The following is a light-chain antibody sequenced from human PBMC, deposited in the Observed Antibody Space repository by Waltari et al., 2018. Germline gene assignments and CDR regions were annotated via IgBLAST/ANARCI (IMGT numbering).Light chain of an antibody. CDR3: QQYGESPYT. CDR1: QSVRSNY. CDR2: GAS. Sequence: EIVLTQSPGTLSLSPGDRATLSGRASQSVRSNYLAWYQQKPGPAPGLLIYGASNRATGIPDRFSGSGSGTDFTLTITRLEPEDFVVYYCQQYGESPYTFGQGTNLEIK. V-gene: IGKV3-20*01. J-gene: IGKJ2*01.